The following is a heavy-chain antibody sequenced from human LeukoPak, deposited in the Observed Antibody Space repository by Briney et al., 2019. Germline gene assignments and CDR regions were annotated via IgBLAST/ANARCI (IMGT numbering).Heavy chain of an antibody. D-gene: IGHD3-16*01. CDR1: GGSISSYY. CDR3: ARDYHGGGYFDY. V-gene: IGHV4-59*01. J-gene: IGHJ4*02. CDR2: IYYSGST. Sequence: SETLSLTCTVSGGSISSYYWSWIRQPPGKGLEWIGYIYYSGSTNYNPSLKSRVTISVDTSKNQFSLKLSSVTAADTAVYYCARDYHGGGYFDYWGREPWSPSPQ.